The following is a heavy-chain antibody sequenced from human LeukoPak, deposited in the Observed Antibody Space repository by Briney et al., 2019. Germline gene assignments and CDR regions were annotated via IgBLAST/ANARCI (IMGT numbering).Heavy chain of an antibody. J-gene: IGHJ5*02. V-gene: IGHV4-59*08. Sequence: SQTLSLTCTLSGASTSDYWWNWIRQPPGNALEWIGYIYYDVSTHYNPSLKGRVTISLDTSRTHFSLKLTSVTAADTAVYYCARRLCSSVTCSIAPSGNWLDPWGQGTLVTVSS. D-gene: IGHD2-2*01. CDR3: ARRLCSSVTCSIAPSGNWLDP. CDR1: GASTSDYW. CDR2: IYYDVST.